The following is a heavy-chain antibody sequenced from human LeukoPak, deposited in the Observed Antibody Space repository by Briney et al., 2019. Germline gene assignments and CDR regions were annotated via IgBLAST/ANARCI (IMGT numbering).Heavy chain of an antibody. D-gene: IGHD6-6*01. Sequence: PGGSLRLSCAASGFTFSSYGMHWVRQAPGKGLEWVAFIRYDGSNKYYADSVKGRFTISRDNSKNTLYLQMNSLRAEDTAVYYCARDRIAARPGDCWGQGTLVTVSS. J-gene: IGHJ4*02. CDR1: GFTFSSYG. CDR3: ARDRIAARPGDC. V-gene: IGHV3-30*02. CDR2: IRYDGSNK.